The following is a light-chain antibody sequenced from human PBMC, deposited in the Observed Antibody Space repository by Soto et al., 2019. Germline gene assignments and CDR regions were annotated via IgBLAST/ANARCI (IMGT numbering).Light chain of an antibody. CDR2: MLS. CDR3: MQRMKFPLT. V-gene: IGKV2-40*01. J-gene: IGKJ4*01. CDR1: QSLFDRDDDKTC. Sequence: IVVTQGPLSLPLIPGEAASISCRSSQSLFDRDDDKTCLDWYLQRPGQSPQLLIYMLSHRASGVPDRFSGSGSDTDFTLKISRVEPEDVGVYYCMQRMKFPLTFGGGGKVDIK.